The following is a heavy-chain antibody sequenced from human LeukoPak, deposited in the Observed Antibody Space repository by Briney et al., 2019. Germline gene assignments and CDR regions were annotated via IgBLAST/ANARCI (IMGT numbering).Heavy chain of an antibody. CDR2: ISGSDGST. CDR1: RFTFSSYA. D-gene: IGHD2-2*01. J-gene: IGHJ4*02. Sequence: GGSLRLSCAASRFTFSSYAMTWVRQAPDKGLEWVSAISGSDGSTYYADSVKGRFTISRDDSQNTLYLQMNSLSAEDTAVYYCAKVETSGGANCYALDYWGQGTLVTVSS. V-gene: IGHV3-23*01. CDR3: AKVETSGGANCYALDY.